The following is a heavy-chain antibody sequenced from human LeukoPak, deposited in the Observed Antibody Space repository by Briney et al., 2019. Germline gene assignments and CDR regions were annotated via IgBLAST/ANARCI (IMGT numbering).Heavy chain of an antibody. D-gene: IGHD3-10*01. CDR3: ARDSYGSGSPHYYYYYGMDV. V-gene: IGHV3-7*03. CDR2: IKQDGSEK. CDR1: GFTFSSYW. Sequence: GGSLRLSCAASGFTFSSYWMSWVRQAPGKGLEWVANIKQDGSEKYYVDSVKGRFTISRDNAKNSLYLQMNSLRAEDTAVYYCARDSYGSGSPHYYYYYGMDVWGEGTTVTVSS. J-gene: IGHJ6*04.